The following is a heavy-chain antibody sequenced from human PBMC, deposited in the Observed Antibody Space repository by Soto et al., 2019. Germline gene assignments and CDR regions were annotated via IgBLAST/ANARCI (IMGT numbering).Heavy chain of an antibody. CDR1: GYNFNEYW. V-gene: IGHV5-10-1*03. J-gene: IGHJ3*02. D-gene: IGHD3-10*01. CDR2: IDPSDSYT. CDR3: ARSVMIRGLVVSAFDI. Sequence: EVQLVQSGAEVKKPGDSLKISCKASGYNFNEYWSNWVRQVPGKGLEWMGRIDPSDSYTNYSPSFQGHVTISLDKSRDTANLQWSGLRASDTAIYYCARSVMIRGLVVSAFDIWGQGTFVTVS.